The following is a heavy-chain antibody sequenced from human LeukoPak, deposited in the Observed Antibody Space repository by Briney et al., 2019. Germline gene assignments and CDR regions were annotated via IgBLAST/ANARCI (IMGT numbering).Heavy chain of an antibody. CDR3: AKGRYFGEHYFDS. CDR2: ISGSGSST. D-gene: IGHD3-10*01. J-gene: IGHJ4*02. Sequence: GESLRLSCAASGFTVSNNYMSWVRQAPGKGLEWVSTISGSGSSTYYADSMKGRFTISRDNSNNTLYLQMNSLRAEDTAVYYCAKGRYFGEHYFDSWGQGTLVTVSS. CDR1: GFTVSNNY. V-gene: IGHV3-23*01.